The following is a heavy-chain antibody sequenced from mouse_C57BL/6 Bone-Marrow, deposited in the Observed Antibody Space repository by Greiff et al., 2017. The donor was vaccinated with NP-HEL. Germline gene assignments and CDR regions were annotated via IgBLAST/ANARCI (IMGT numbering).Heavy chain of an antibody. V-gene: IGHV5-6*01. CDR1: GFTFSSYG. CDR3: ARHSLHYYGSSGYAMDY. D-gene: IGHD1-1*01. J-gene: IGHJ4*01. CDR2: ISSGGSYT. Sequence: EVNVVESGGDLVKPGGSLKLSCAASGFTFSSYGMSWVRQTPDKRLEWVATISSGGSYTYYPDSVKGRFTISRDNAKNTLYLQMSSLKSEDTAMYYCARHSLHYYGSSGYAMDYWGQGTSVTVSS.